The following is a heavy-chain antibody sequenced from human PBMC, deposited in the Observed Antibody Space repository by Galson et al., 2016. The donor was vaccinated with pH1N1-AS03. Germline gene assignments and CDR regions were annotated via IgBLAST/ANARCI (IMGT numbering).Heavy chain of an antibody. CDR2: INNEVTST. CDR1: GFTFTTYW. V-gene: IGHV3-74*01. D-gene: IGHD3-22*01. CDR3: ARQDSSGYFHGLDV. J-gene: IGHJ3*01. Sequence: SLRLSCAASGFTFTTYWMHWVRQAPGGGLVGVSSINNEVTSTRGTDSVKGRFFISRENAKNTVYLQMNSLKAEDRAVDYGARQDSSGYFHGLDVWGRGTTVTVSS.